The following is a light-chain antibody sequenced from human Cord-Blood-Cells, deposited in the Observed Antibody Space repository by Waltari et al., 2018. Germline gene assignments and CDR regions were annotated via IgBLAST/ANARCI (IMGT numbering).Light chain of an antibody. CDR1: NIGSKS. J-gene: IGLJ3*02. V-gene: IGLV3-21*04. CDR3: QVWGSSSDHP. Sequence: SYVLTQPPSVSVAPGKTARITCGGHNIGSKSLHWYQQTPGQAPVLVSDYDSDRPSGITERFSGSNAGNTATLAISRVEAGDEADYYCQVWGSSSDHPFGGGTKLTVL. CDR2: YDS.